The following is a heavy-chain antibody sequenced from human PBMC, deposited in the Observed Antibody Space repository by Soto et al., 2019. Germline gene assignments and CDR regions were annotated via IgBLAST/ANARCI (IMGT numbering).Heavy chain of an antibody. CDR2: IYWNDDK. CDR3: ALCRIVGATTEGFDY. V-gene: IGHV2-5*01. D-gene: IGHD1-26*01. CDR1: GFSLSTSGVG. Sequence: ASGPTLVNPTHTLTLTCTFSGFSLSTSGVGVGWIRQPPGKALEWLALIYWNDDKRYSPSLKSRLTITKDTSKNQVVLTMTNMEPVATATYCCALCRIVGATTEGFDYWGQGTLVTVSS. J-gene: IGHJ4*02.